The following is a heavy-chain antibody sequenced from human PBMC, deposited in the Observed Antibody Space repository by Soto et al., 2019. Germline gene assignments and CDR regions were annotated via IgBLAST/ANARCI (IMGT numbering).Heavy chain of an antibody. J-gene: IGHJ4*02. Sequence: QVQLQQWGAGLLKPSEPLSLTCAVYGGSFSGYYWSWIRQPPGKGLEWIGEINHSGSTNYNPSLKSRVTISVDTSKNQFSLKLSSVTAADTAVYYCARAGVIAAAGRGFDYWGQGPLVTVSS. V-gene: IGHV4-34*01. CDR3: ARAGVIAAAGRGFDY. D-gene: IGHD6-13*01. CDR2: INHSGST. CDR1: GGSFSGYY.